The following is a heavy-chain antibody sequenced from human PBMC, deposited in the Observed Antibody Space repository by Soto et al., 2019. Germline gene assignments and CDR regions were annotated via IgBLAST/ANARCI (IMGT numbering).Heavy chain of an antibody. Sequence: GGSLRLSCAASGFTFSSYAMSWVRQAPGKGLEWVSAISGSGGSTYYADSVKGRFTISRDNSKNTLYLQMNSLRAEDTAVYYCAXDCIAAAGTYYYYGMDVWGQGTTVTVSS. D-gene: IGHD6-13*01. CDR1: GFTFSSYA. V-gene: IGHV3-23*01. CDR3: AXDCIAAAGTYYYYGMDV. CDR2: ISGSGGST. J-gene: IGHJ6*02.